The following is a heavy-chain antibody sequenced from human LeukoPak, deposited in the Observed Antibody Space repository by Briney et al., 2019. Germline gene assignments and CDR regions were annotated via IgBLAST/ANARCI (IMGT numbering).Heavy chain of an antibody. CDR1: GGSINSNNYF. D-gene: IGHD3-3*01. CDR3: QSRFLEWLLDY. J-gene: IGHJ4*02. CDR2: IYYSGST. Sequence: SETLSLTCTVSGGSINSNNYFWGWIRQPPGKGLEWIGSIYYSGSTYYNPSLKSRVTISVDTSKHQFSLRLSSVTAADTAMYYCQSRFLEWLLDYWGQGTLVSVSS. V-gene: IGHV4-39*01.